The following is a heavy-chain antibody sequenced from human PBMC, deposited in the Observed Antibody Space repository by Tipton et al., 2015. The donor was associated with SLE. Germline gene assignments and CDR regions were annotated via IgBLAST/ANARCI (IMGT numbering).Heavy chain of an antibody. CDR3: AKGAGGPDCGDDCYNDAYDV. J-gene: IGHJ3*01. CDR2: VTGSGFGT. V-gene: IGHV3-23*01. CDR1: EFTFSSHA. D-gene: IGHD2-21*02. Sequence: SLRLSCAGSEFTFSSHAMTWVRQAPGKGLEWVSAVTGSGFGTYYADSVRGRFTISRDNSKNTLYLQMNSLSAEDTAVYYCAKGAGGPDCGDDCYNDAYDVWGRGTKVTVS.